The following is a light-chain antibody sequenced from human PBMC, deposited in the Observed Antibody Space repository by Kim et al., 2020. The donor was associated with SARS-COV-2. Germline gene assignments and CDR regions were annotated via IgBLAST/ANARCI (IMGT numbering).Light chain of an antibody. CDR1: QSVGSSY. CDR2: GAS. Sequence: LPPGERATLSCRASQSVGSSYFAWYQQKPGQAPRLLIYGASSRATGIPDRFSGSVSETDFTLTISRLEPEDSAVYYCQQYGNLITFGQGTRLEIK. J-gene: IGKJ5*01. V-gene: IGKV3-20*01. CDR3: QQYGNLIT.